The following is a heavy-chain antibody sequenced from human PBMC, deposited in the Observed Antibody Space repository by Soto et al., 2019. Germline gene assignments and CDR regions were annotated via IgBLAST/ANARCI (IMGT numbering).Heavy chain of an antibody. CDR3: VRTRLVVAAANREDY. V-gene: IGHV3-74*01. CDR1: GFTFSSYW. Sequence: EVQLVESGGGLVQPGGSLRLYCAASGFTFSSYWMHWVRQAPGKGLVWVSRINSEGSSTSYADSVKGRFPISRDNAKNTLYLQMNSLRAADTAVYYCVRTRLVVAAANREDYWGQGTLVTVSS. D-gene: IGHD2-15*01. CDR2: INSEGSST. J-gene: IGHJ4*02.